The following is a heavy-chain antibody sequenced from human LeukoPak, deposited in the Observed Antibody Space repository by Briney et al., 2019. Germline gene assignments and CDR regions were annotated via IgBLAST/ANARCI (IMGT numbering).Heavy chain of an antibody. D-gene: IGHD6-13*01. J-gene: IGHJ3*02. CDR3: AKGVGYSSSDDAFDI. CDR2: IYSDANT. Sequence: GGSLRLSCAVSGFIVSSNYMSWVRQAPGKGLEWVSVIYSDANTYYADSVKGRFTISRDNSKNTLYLQMNSLRAEDTAVYYCAKGVGYSSSDDAFDIWGQGTMVTVSS. CDR1: GFIVSSNY. V-gene: IGHV3-53*01.